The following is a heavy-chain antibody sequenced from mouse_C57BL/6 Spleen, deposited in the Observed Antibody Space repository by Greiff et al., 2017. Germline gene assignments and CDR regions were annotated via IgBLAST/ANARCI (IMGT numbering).Heavy chain of an antibody. CDR2: IDPEDGDT. CDR3: TTTIVATDFDY. Sequence: VQLQQSGAELVRPGASVKLSCTASGFNIKDYYMHWVKQRPEQGLEWIGRIDPEDGDTDYAPKFQGKATMTADTSSNTAYLQLSSLTSEDTAVYYCTTTIVATDFDYWGQGTTLTVSS. D-gene: IGHD2-5*01. V-gene: IGHV14-1*01. CDR1: GFNIKDYY. J-gene: IGHJ2*01.